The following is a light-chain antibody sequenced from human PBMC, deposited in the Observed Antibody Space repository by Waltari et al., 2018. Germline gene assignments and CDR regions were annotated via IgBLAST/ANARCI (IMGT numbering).Light chain of an antibody. CDR2: NDN. V-gene: IGLV1-44*01. CDR1: NSNIGGNS. CDR3: AVWDDSLGGV. Sequence: QSVLTQPPSVSGTPGQSVTISCSGRNSNIGGNSVNLYQQPPGTSPQLLIYNDNQGPSGVPDRFSASKSGTSASLAITGLQSEDEADYYCAVWDDSLGGVFGGGTKLTVL. J-gene: IGLJ3*02.